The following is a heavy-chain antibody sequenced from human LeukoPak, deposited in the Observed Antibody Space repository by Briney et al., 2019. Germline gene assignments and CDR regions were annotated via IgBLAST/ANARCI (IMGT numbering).Heavy chain of an antibody. J-gene: IGHJ5*02. CDR3: ARDLAVVAATGLDP. CDR2: VYYTVTT. Sequence: SETLSLTCTVSGGAISVYDWCWIRQPPGKGLEWIGCVYYTVTTNYNPSLKSRVTISVDTSKNQFSLKLSSVTAADTAVYYCARDLAVVAATGLDPWGQGTLVTVSS. V-gene: IGHV4-59*12. CDR1: GGAISVYD. D-gene: IGHD2-15*01.